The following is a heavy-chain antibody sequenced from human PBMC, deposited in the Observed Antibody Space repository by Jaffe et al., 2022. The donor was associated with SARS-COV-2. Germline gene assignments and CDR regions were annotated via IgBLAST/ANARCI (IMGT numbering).Heavy chain of an antibody. V-gene: IGHV5-51*01. J-gene: IGHJ5*02. CDR3: ARLSAALSEKWFDP. D-gene: IGHD3-3*02. CDR1: GYSFTTYW. Sequence: EVQLVQSGAEVKKPGESLKISCKGFGYSFTTYWIAWVRQMPGRGLEWMGIIYPGDSDTTYSPSFQGQVTISADKSISTAYLQWSSLKASDTAMYYCARLSAALSEKWFDPWGQGTLVTVSS. CDR2: IYPGDSDT.